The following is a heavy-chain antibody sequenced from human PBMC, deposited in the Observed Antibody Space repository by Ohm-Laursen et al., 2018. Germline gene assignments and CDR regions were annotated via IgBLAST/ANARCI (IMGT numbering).Heavy chain of an antibody. V-gene: IGHV1-2*02. CDR2: INPNSGGT. CDR3: ARKPRWELLGTDY. D-gene: IGHD1-26*01. J-gene: IGHJ4*02. CDR1: GYIFTDYY. Sequence: ASVKVSCKASGYIFTDYYMHWVRQAPGQGLEWMGWINPNSGGTNYAQKFQGRVTMTWDTSISTAYMELSRLRSDDTAVYYCARKPRWELLGTDYWGQGTLVTVSS.